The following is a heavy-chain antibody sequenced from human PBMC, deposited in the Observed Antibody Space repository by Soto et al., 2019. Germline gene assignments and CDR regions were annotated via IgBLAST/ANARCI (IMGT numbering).Heavy chain of an antibody. CDR1: GFTFSSYD. J-gene: IGHJ4*02. CDR2: YGTAGDT. D-gene: IGHD6-19*01. Sequence: EVQLVESGGGLVQPGGSLRLSCAASGFTFSSYDMHWVRQATGKGLEWVSAYGTAGDTYYPGSEKGRFTISRENAKNPWYLQMNSLRAEDTAVYYCARAAPGYSSGWTFDYWGQGNLVTVSS. V-gene: IGHV3-13*01. CDR3: ARAAPGYSSGWTFDY.